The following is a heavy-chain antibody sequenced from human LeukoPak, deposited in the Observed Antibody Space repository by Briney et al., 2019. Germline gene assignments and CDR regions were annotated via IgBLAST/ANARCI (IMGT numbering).Heavy chain of an antibody. CDR3: TRDTVKRGYSYGYPDY. D-gene: IGHD5-18*01. V-gene: IGHV3-49*03. CDR2: IRSKAHGGTT. Sequence: PGGSLRLSCTASGFTFGDHAMSWFRQAPGKGLEWVGFIRSKAHGGTTEYAAFVKGRFTISRDDSKSIAYLQMNSLKTEDTAVYYCTRDTVKRGYSYGYPDYWGQGTLVTVSS. CDR1: GFTFGDHA. J-gene: IGHJ4*02.